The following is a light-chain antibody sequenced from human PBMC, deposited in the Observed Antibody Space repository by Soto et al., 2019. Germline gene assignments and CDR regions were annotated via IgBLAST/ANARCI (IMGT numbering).Light chain of an antibody. J-gene: IGLJ2*01. CDR3: SSYAGYSTSVV. CDR2: EVS. V-gene: IGLV2-23*02. Sequence: QSALTQPASVSGSPGQSITISCTGTSSDVGGYKYVSWYQQHPGKAPKLMIYEVSKRPSGVSNRFSGSKSGNTASLTISGLQPEDEAEYHCSSYAGYSTSVVFGGGTKLTVL. CDR1: SSDVGGYKY.